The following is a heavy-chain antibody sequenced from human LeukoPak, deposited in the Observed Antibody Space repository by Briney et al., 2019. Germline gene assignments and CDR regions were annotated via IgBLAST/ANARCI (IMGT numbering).Heavy chain of an antibody. D-gene: IGHD2-2*02. Sequence: SETLSLTCAVYGGSFSGYYWSWIRQPPGKGLEWIGEINHSGSTNYNPSLKSRVTISVDTSKNQLSLKLSSVTAADTAVYYCARVHSTSCYSPIDYWGQGTPVTVSS. V-gene: IGHV4-34*01. J-gene: IGHJ4*02. CDR3: ARVHSTSCYSPIDY. CDR1: GGSFSGYY. CDR2: INHSGST.